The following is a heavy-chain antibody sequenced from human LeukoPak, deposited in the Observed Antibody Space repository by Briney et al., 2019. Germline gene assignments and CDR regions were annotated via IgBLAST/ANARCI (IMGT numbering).Heavy chain of an antibody. Sequence: GASVKVSCKASGYTFTSYDINWVRQATGQGLEWMGWMNHNSGNTGYAQKFQGRVTMTRNTSISTAYMELSSLRSEDTAVYYCARGYYGDYVYDYWGQGTLVTVSS. V-gene: IGHV1-8*01. CDR3: ARGYYGDYVYDY. CDR2: MNHNSGNT. CDR1: GYTFTSYD. J-gene: IGHJ4*02. D-gene: IGHD4-17*01.